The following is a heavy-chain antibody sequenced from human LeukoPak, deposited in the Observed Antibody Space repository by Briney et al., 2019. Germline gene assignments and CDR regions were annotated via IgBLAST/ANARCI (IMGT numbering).Heavy chain of an antibody. D-gene: IGHD2-15*01. V-gene: IGHV1-2*02. CDR3: ARAGYCSDGKCYTFDY. Sequence: ASVKVSCKASGYTFTGYSMHWVRQASGQGLEWMGWINPNSGGTDCAQRFQGRVTMTRDTSITMIYMEMSSLTPDDTAVYYCARAGYCSDGKCYTFDYWGQGTLVTVSS. CDR2: INPNSGGT. J-gene: IGHJ4*02. CDR1: GYTFTGYS.